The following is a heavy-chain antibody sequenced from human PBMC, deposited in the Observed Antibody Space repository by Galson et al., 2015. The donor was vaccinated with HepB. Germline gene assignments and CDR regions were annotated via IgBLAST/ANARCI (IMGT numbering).Heavy chain of an antibody. V-gene: IGHV3-30*18. CDR1: GFTFSSYG. J-gene: IGHJ3*02. D-gene: IGHD6-19*01. CDR3: AKDHWGSSCWYHAFDI. Sequence: SLRLSCAASGFTFSSYGMHWVRQAPGKGLEWVAIISYDGSNKYYADSVKGRFTISRDNSKNTLYLQMHSLKAEDTAVFYCAKDHWGSSCWYHAFDIWGQGTMVTVSS. CDR2: ISYDGSNK.